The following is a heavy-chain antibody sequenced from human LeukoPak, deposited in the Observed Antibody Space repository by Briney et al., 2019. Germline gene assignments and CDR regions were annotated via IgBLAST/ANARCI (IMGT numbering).Heavy chain of an antibody. CDR2: ITGDGSGA. CDR3: ARFAVTTAGDY. CDR1: GLTFSSYW. J-gene: IGHJ4*02. D-gene: IGHD1-1*01. Sequence: PGGSLRLSCAASGLTFSSYWMHWVRQAPGKGLVWVSRITGDGSGANYADSVKGRFTISRDNAKNTLYLQMNSLRAEDTAVYYCARFAVTTAGDYWGQGTLVTVSS. V-gene: IGHV3-74*01.